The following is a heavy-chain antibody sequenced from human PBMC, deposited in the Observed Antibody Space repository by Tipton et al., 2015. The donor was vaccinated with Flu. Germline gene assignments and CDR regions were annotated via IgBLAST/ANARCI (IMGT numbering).Heavy chain of an antibody. V-gene: IGHV3-48*03. D-gene: IGHD3-9*01. J-gene: IGHJ6*02. CDR3: ARMGFDWLLKGYYSMDV. Sequence: SLRLSCTASGFTLRCHEFNWVRQAPGKGLEWVSYISNSGSTTYYADSVRGRFTISRDNAKNSLTLQMNSLRVEDTAVYYCARMGFDWLLKGYYSMDVWGHGTTVTVSS. CDR2: ISNSGSTT. CDR1: GFTLRCHE.